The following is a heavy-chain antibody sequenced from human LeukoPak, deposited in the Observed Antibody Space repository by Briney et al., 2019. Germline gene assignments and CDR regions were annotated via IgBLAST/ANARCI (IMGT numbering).Heavy chain of an antibody. CDR2: IYPGDSDT. Sequence: GESLKISCKGSGYSFTSYWIGWVRQMPGKGMEWMGIIYPGDSDTRYSTSFQGQVSISADKSISTAYPQWSSLKASDTARYYCARQRGYCSGGSCYAPDYYGMDVWGQGTTVTVSS. CDR3: ARQRGYCSGGSCYAPDYYGMDV. D-gene: IGHD2-15*01. V-gene: IGHV5-51*01. J-gene: IGHJ6*02. CDR1: GYSFTSYW.